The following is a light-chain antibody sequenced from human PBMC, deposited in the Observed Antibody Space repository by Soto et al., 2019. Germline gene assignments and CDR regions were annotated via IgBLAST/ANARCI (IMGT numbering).Light chain of an antibody. V-gene: IGKV3-20*01. Sequence: EIVMTQSPSTLSVSLGERATISCRASQSVSSGDLAWYQQKPAQPPRLLLYGASTRATGIPDRFSGSGSGTDFTLTIIRLEPEDFAVYYCQQYGISPGTFGQGTKVDIK. CDR3: QQYGISPGT. J-gene: IGKJ1*01. CDR1: QSVSSGD. CDR2: GAS.